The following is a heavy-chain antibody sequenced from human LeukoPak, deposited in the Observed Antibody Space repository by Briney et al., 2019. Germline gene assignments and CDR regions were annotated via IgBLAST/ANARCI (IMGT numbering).Heavy chain of an antibody. CDR3: ARGYCSSTSCYRFDY. CDR2: IFPGDSDT. CDR1: GFTFTSHW. D-gene: IGHD2-2*01. J-gene: IGHJ4*02. Sequence: GESLKISCRASGFTFTSHWIAWVRQMPGKGLEWMGMIFPGDSDTRHSPSFQGQVTVSADKSSSTAYLQWSSLKASDTAMYYCARGYCSSTSCYRFDYWGQGTLVTVSS. V-gene: IGHV5-51*01.